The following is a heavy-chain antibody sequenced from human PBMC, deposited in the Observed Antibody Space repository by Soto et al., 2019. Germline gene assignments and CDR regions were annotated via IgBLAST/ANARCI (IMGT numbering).Heavy chain of an antibody. J-gene: IGHJ4*02. V-gene: IGHV1-3*01. D-gene: IGHD3-16*01. Sequence: ASVKVSCQASGYTFTSYDINWVRQAPGQRLEWMGWINAGNGNTKYAQKFQGRVTITRDTSASTAYMELSSLRSEDTAVYYCARGLEYYFDYWGQGTLVTVSS. CDR3: ARGLEYYFDY. CDR2: INAGNGNT. CDR1: GYTFTSYD.